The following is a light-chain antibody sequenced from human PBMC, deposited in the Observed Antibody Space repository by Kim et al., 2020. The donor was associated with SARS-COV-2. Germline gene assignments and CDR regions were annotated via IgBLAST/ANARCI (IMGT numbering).Light chain of an antibody. Sequence: TARITCGGTTIDGRSVHSDQQKPGQPPALVIDYDTERPSGIPERFSGSNSGNTATLTISRIEAGDEADYYCQVWDSSRDHRGYVFGTGTKVTVL. CDR3: QVWDSSRDHRGYV. CDR2: YDT. V-gene: IGLV3-21*04. J-gene: IGLJ1*01. CDR1: TIDGRS.